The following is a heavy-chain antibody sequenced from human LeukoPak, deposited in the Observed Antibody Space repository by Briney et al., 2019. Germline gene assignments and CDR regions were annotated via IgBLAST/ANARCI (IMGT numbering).Heavy chain of an antibody. J-gene: IGHJ4*02. D-gene: IGHD5-24*01. CDR3: ARVSEEMATITFDY. Sequence: GASVQVSCKASGYTFSSYDISWVRQAPGQGLEWMGWISAYNGNTNYAQKLQGRVTMTTDTPTSTAYLELRSLRSDDTAVYYCARVSEEMATITFDYWGQGTLVTVSS. CDR2: ISAYNGNT. V-gene: IGHV1-18*01. CDR1: GYTFSSYD.